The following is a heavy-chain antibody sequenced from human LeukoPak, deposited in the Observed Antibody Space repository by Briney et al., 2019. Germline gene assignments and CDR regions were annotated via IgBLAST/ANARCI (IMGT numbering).Heavy chain of an antibody. V-gene: IGHV3-23*01. CDR2: ISGSGGST. Sequence: PGGSLRLSCAASGFTFSSYVMSWVRQAPGKGLEWVSTISGSGGSTYYADSVKGRFTISRDNSKNTLYLQMNGLRAEDTAVYYCAKGYCSGGSCYYPDYRGQGTLVTVSS. CDR1: GFTFSSYV. D-gene: IGHD2-15*01. J-gene: IGHJ4*02. CDR3: AKGYCSGGSCYYPDY.